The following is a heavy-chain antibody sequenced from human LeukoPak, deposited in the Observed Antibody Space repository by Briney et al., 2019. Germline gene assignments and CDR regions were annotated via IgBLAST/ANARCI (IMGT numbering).Heavy chain of an antibody. CDR2: ISYDGSNK. V-gene: IGHV3-30*18. Sequence: GGSLRLSCAASRFTFSSYGMHWVRQAPAKGLEWVAVISYDGSNKYYADSVKGRFTISRDNSKNTLYLQMNSLRAEDTAVYYCAKGRYYYDSSGYSYWGQGTLVTVSS. D-gene: IGHD3-22*01. CDR3: AKGRYYYDSSGYSY. J-gene: IGHJ4*02. CDR1: RFTFSSYG.